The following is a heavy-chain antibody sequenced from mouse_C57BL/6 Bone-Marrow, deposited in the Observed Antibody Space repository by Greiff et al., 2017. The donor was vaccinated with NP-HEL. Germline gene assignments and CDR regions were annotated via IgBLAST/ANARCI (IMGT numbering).Heavy chain of an antibody. Sequence: EVQLKESGGGLVQPGGSMKLSCVASGFTFSNYWMNWVRQSPEKGLEWVAQIRLKSDNYATHYAVSVKARLTISRDDSKSSVYLQMNNLRAEDAEIYYCTDRGYYWGQGTTLTVSS. J-gene: IGHJ2*01. CDR2: IRLKSDNYAT. CDR3: TDRGYY. V-gene: IGHV6-3*01. CDR1: GFTFSNYW.